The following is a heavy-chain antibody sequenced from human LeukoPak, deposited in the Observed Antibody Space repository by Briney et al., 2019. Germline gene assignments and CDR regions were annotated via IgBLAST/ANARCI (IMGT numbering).Heavy chain of an antibody. CDR3: ARSSSGWYDY. Sequence: SETLSLTCTVSGGSISGYYWSWIRQPPGKGLEWIGYIYYSGSTNYNPSLKSRVTISVDTSRNQFSLKLSSVTAADTAVYYCARSSSGWYDYWGQGTLVTVSS. J-gene: IGHJ4*02. D-gene: IGHD6-19*01. V-gene: IGHV4-59*01. CDR1: GGSISGYY. CDR2: IYYSGST.